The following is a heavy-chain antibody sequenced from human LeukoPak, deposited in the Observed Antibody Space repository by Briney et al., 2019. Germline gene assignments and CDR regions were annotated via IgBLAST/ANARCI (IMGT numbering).Heavy chain of an antibody. D-gene: IGHD6-13*01. Sequence: GGSLRLSCAASGFTFSNAWMSWVRQAPGKGLVWVSRINSDGSSTNYADSVQGRFTISRDNAMNTVYLQMNSLRAEDTAVYYCARAFSWTPFDYWGQGTLVTVSS. CDR3: ARAFSWTPFDY. CDR1: GFTFSNAW. V-gene: IGHV3-74*01. J-gene: IGHJ4*02. CDR2: INSDGSST.